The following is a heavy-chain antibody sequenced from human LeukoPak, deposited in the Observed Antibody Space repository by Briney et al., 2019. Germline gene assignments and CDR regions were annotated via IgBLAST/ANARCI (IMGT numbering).Heavy chain of an antibody. CDR3: ASRERGIVVVKDY. D-gene: IGHD3-22*01. CDR1: GFTFSSYS. V-gene: IGHV3-48*01. CDR2: ISSSSSTI. Sequence: GGSLRLSCAASGFTFSSYSMNWVRQAPGKGLEWVSYISSSSSTIYYADSVKGRFTISRDNAKNSLYLQMNSLRAEDTAVYYCASRERGIVVVKDYWGQGTLVTVSS. J-gene: IGHJ4*02.